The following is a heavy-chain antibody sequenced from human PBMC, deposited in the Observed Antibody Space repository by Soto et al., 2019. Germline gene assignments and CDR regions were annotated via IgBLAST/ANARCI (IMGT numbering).Heavy chain of an antibody. J-gene: IGHJ5*02. D-gene: IGHD5-18*01. CDR3: ARCTVDTIVTRGWSPDLGP. CDR1: GFTLSSSA. Sequence: PGGSMRLSCAASGFTLSSSAMSSVRHAPGKGLEWVSAVSGSGGSTYYADSVRGRFTISRDNSKNTLYLQMNSLRAEDTAIYFCARCTVDTIVTRGWSPDLGPWGQGTLVTVSS. V-gene: IGHV3-23*01. CDR2: VSGSGGST.